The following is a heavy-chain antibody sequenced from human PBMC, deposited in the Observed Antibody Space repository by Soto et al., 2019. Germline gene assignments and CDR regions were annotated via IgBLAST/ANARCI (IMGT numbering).Heavy chain of an antibody. Sequence: SETLSLTCTVSGGSINNSNYSWGWIRQPPGKGLEWIGTMYYSGNTYYNPSLKSRVTISVDTSKNQFSLKLSSVTAADTAVYYCARGNDYGDHPIDYWGQGTLVTVS. CDR3: ARGNDYGDHPIDY. V-gene: IGHV4-39*01. D-gene: IGHD4-17*01. J-gene: IGHJ4*02. CDR1: GGSINNSNYS. CDR2: MYYSGNT.